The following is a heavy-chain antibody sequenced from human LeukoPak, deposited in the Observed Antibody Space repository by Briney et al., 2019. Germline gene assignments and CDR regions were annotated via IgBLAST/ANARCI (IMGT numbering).Heavy chain of an antibody. D-gene: IGHD1-26*01. CDR2: INPNSGGT. CDR3: ARTRVYSGSYFTPDY. Sequence: GASVKVSCKASGYTFTGYYMHWVRQAPGQGLEWMGWINPNSGGTNYAQKFQGRVTMTRDTSISTAYMELSRLRSDDTAVYYCARTRVYSGSYFTPDYWGQGTLVIVSS. J-gene: IGHJ4*02. V-gene: IGHV1-2*02. CDR1: GYTFTGYY.